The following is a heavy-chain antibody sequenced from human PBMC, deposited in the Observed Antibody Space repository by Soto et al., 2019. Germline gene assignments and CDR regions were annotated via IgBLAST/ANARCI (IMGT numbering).Heavy chain of an antibody. CDR3: ATRTNDFWSGYYEIGDIDAFDI. J-gene: IGHJ3*02. Sequence: ASVKVSCKASGYTFTSYDINWVRQATGQGLEWMGWMNPNSGNTGYAQKFQGRVTMTRNTSISTAYMELSSLRSEDTAVYYCATRTNDFWSGYYEIGDIDAFDIWGQGTMVTVSS. V-gene: IGHV1-8*01. CDR1: GYTFTSYD. CDR2: MNPNSGNT. D-gene: IGHD3-3*01.